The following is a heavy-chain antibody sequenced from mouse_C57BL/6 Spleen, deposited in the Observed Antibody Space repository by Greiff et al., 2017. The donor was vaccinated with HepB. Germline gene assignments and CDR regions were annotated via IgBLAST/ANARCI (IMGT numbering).Heavy chain of an antibody. V-gene: IGHV1-72*01. Sequence: QVQLQQSGAELVKPGASVKLSCKASGYTFTSYWMHWVKQRPGRGLEWIGRIDPNSGGTKYNEKFKSKATLTVDKPSSPAYMQLSSLASEDSAVYYCARYDGYYEDAMDYWGQGTSVTVSS. CDR3: ARYDGYYEDAMDY. D-gene: IGHD2-3*01. CDR1: GYTFTSYW. J-gene: IGHJ4*01. CDR2: IDPNSGGT.